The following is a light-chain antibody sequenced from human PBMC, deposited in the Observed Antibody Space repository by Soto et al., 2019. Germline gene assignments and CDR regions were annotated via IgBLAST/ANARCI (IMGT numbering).Light chain of an antibody. CDR3: CSYAGSSTFAV. Sequence: QSVLTQPASVSGSPGQSITISCTGTSSDVGRYNLVSWYQQHPGKASKLMIYEGTKRPSGVSNRFSASKPGNTASLTISGLQAEDEADYYCCSYAGSSTFAVFGTGTKVTVL. CDR1: SSDVGRYNL. J-gene: IGLJ1*01. CDR2: EGT. V-gene: IGLV2-23*01.